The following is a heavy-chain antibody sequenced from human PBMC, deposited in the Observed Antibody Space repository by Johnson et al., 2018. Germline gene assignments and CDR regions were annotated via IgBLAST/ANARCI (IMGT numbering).Heavy chain of an antibody. Sequence: VQLVESGGGLVQPGGSLRLSCAASGFSVSDNYMTWVRQAPGKGLEWVSVIYAGPSTYYADSVKGRFIISRDNFKNTLYLQMNDLRAEDTAVYYCARDCGGDNDHWGQGTLVTVSS. CDR3: ARDCGGDNDH. V-gene: IGHV3-53*01. CDR2: IYAGPST. D-gene: IGHD2-21*02. CDR1: GFSVSDNY. J-gene: IGHJ4*02.